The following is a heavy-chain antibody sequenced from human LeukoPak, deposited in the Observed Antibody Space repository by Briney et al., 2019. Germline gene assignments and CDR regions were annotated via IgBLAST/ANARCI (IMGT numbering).Heavy chain of an antibody. Sequence: GGSLRLSCAASGFTFTNHAMNWVRQAPGRGLEWVSSIGSSSSDIYYADSVKGRFAISRDNAKNSLYLQMNNLRAEDTAVYYCARRYYDSSGYDYWGQGTLVTVSS. CDR3: ARRYYDSSGYDY. CDR1: GFTFTNHA. J-gene: IGHJ4*02. D-gene: IGHD3-22*01. CDR2: IGSSSSDI. V-gene: IGHV3-21*01.